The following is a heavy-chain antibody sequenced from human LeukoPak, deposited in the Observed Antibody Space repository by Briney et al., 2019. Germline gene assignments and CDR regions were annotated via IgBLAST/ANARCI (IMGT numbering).Heavy chain of an antibody. D-gene: IGHD3-10*01. CDR2: IKSKTDGETT. CDR3: TPAQWFGESENY. J-gene: IGHJ4*02. CDR1: GFTFSNAW. V-gene: IGHV3-15*01. Sequence: PGGSLRLSCAASGFTFSNAWMSWVRQAPGKGLEWVGRIKSKTDGETTDYAAPVKGRFTISRDDSKNTLYLQMNSLKTEDTAVYYCTPAQWFGESENYWGQGTLVTVSS.